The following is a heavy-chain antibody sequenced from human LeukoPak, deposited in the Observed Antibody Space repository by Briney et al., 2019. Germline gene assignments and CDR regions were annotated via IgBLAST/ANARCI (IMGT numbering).Heavy chain of an antibody. J-gene: IGHJ6*04. CDR1: GFTFSSYA. D-gene: IGHD2-2*01. CDR2: ISGSGGRT. Sequence: PGGSLRLSCAASGFTFSSYAMSWVRQAPGKGLEWVSAISGSGGRTYYADSVKGRFTISRDNSKNTLYLQMNSLRAEDTAVYYCAKDSTRGYCSSTSCYGGDVWGKGTTVTVSS. V-gene: IGHV3-23*01. CDR3: AKDSTRGYCSSTSCYGGDV.